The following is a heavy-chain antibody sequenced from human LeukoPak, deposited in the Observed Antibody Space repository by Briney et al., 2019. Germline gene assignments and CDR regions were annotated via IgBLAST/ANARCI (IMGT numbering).Heavy chain of an antibody. CDR1: GGSISSGGYY. D-gene: IGHD1-7*01. J-gene: IGHJ3*02. V-gene: IGHV4-30-2*01. Sequence: SETLSLTCTVSGGSISSGGYYWSWIRQPPGKGLEWIGYIYHSGSTYYNPSLKSRVTISVDRSKNQFSLKLSSVTAADTAVYYCATSITGTNDAFDIWGQGTMVTVSS. CDR2: IYHSGST. CDR3: ATSITGTNDAFDI.